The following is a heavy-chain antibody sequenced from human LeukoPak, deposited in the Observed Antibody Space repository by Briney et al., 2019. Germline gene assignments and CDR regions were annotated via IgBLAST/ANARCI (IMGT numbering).Heavy chain of an antibody. V-gene: IGHV1-69*05. CDR1: GGTFSSYA. CDR3: ARGGIAARMYYFDY. Sequence: SSVRVSCKASGGTFSSYAISWVRQAPGQGLEWTGGIIPIFGTANYAQKFQGRVTITTDESTSTAYMELSSLRSEDTAVYYCARGGIAARMYYFDYWGQGTLVTVSS. J-gene: IGHJ4*02. D-gene: IGHD6-6*01. CDR2: IIPIFGTA.